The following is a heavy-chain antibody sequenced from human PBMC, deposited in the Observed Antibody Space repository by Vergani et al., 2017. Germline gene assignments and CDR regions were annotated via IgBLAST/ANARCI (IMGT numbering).Heavy chain of an antibody. D-gene: IGHD1-7*01. J-gene: IGHJ4*02. V-gene: IGHV3-9*01. CDR1: GITFWKFG. CDR2: ISWNSGAV. Sequence: EVDLVESGGGLAQPGGSLRLSCEASGITFWKFGMHWVRQGPGKGLEWVSGISWNSGAVDYADSVEGRFTISRDNSKNTLYLQMNSLRAEDTAVYYCAGGDTWNYSPDYWGQGTLVTVSS. CDR3: AGGDTWNYSPDY.